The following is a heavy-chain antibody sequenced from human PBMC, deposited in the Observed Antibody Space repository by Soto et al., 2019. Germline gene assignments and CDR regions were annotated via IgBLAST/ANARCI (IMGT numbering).Heavy chain of an antibody. V-gene: IGHV4-59*01. Sequence: SETLSVTCSVSGGSRSSYYWSWIRQPPGKGLEWIGYIFYRGNTNYNPSLKSRVTISADTSKNHFSLKLSSVTAADTAVYYCAAWGPSTASLDPWGQGALVTVSS. J-gene: IGHJ5*02. CDR1: GGSRSSYY. CDR2: IFYRGNT. CDR3: AAWGPSTASLDP. D-gene: IGHD2-2*01.